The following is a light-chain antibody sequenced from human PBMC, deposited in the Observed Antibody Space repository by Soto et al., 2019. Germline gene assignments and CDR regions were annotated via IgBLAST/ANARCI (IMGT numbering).Light chain of an antibody. J-gene: IGKJ1*01. V-gene: IGKV3-15*01. Sequence: EIVMTQSPVTLSVSPGERATLSCRASQNISRSLASYQQKPGQGPSLLIYGTSTRAGGVPARFSGGGSGTEFTLTIASLQSEDFGVYYCQQYNGWPRTFGQGTKVEI. CDR1: QNISRS. CDR2: GTS. CDR3: QQYNGWPRT.